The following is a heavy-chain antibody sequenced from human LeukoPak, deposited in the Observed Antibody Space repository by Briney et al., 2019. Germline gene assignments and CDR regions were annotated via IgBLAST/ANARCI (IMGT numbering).Heavy chain of an antibody. CDR2: INHSGST. J-gene: IGHJ4*02. Sequence: SGTLSLTCAVSGGSISSSNWWSWVRQPPGKGLEWIGEINHSGSTNYNPSLKSRVTISVDTSKNQFSLKLSSVTAADTAVYYCARVLMKSRRIAVAGTVYWGQGTLVTVSS. V-gene: IGHV4-4*02. D-gene: IGHD6-19*01. CDR1: GGSISSSNW. CDR3: ARVLMKSRRIAVAGTVY.